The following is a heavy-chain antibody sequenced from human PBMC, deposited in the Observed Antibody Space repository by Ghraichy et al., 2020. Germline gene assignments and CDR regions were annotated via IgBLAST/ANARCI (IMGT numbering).Heavy chain of an antibody. Sequence: SQTLSLTCTVSGASISSYYWSWIRQPPGKGLEWIGYIYYSGSTNYNPSLKSRVTISADTSKNQFSLILSSVTAADTAVYYCARRGYSYGDWDAFDIWGQGTMVTVSS. CDR3: ARRGYSYGDWDAFDI. J-gene: IGHJ3*02. CDR2: IYYSGST. V-gene: IGHV4-59*08. D-gene: IGHD5-18*01. CDR1: GASISSYY.